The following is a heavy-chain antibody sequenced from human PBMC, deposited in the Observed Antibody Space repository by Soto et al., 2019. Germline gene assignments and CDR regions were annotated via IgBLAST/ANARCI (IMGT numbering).Heavy chain of an antibody. J-gene: IGHJ6*03. V-gene: IGHV3-7*01. D-gene: IGHD2-2*01. CDR1: GFTFSSYW. CDR3: ARDRRPSNYYYYMDV. Sequence: AGGSLRLSCAASGFTFSSYWMSWVRQAPGKGLEWVANIKQDGSEKYYVDSVKGRFTISRDNAKNSLYLQMNSLRAEDTAVYYCARDRRPSNYYYYMDVWGKGTTVTVSS. CDR2: IKQDGSEK.